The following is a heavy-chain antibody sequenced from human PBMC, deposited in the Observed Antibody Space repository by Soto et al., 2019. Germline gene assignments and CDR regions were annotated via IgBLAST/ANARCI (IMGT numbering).Heavy chain of an antibody. CDR2: ISAYNGNT. Sequence: ASVKVSCKASGYTFTSYGISWVRQAPGQGLEWMGWISAYNGNTNYAQKLQGRVTMTTDTSTSTAYMELRSLRSDDTAVYYCARARDCSSTSCYRWFDPWGQGTLVTVSS. D-gene: IGHD2-2*01. V-gene: IGHV1-18*01. J-gene: IGHJ5*02. CDR3: ARARDCSSTSCYRWFDP. CDR1: GYTFTSYG.